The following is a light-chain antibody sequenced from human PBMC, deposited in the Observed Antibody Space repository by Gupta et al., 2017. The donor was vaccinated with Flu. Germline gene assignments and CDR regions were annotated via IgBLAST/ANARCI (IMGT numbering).Light chain of an antibody. CDR1: RGVLGDHDN. CDR2: EGN. CDR3: SSYGGVSTSIV. Sequence: SALTQPASVSGSPGPSPTIPCTGSRGVLGDHDNVAWYQQVPGEVPKVIIFEGNRRPSGGSNRFSGAKSGDTASLTISRRQAEDEAYYYCSSYGGVSTSIVFGGGTKVTVL. V-gene: IGLV2-14*01. J-gene: IGLJ2*01.